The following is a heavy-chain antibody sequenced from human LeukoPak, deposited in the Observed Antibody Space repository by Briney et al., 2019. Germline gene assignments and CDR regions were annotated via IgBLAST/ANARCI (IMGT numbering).Heavy chain of an antibody. CDR2: IYYRGST. D-gene: IGHD3-10*01. CDR3: ARHSGITMVRGNLNWFDP. Sequence: SETLSLTCTVSGGSISSYYWSWIRQPPGKGLEWIGYIYYRGSTNYNPSLKSRVTKSVDTSKNQFSLKLSSVTAADTAVYYCARHSGITMVRGNLNWFDPWGQGTLVTVSS. CDR1: GGSISSYY. V-gene: IGHV4-59*08. J-gene: IGHJ5*02.